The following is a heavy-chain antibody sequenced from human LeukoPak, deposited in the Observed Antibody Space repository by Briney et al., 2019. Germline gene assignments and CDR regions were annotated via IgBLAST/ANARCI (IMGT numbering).Heavy chain of an antibody. CDR3: ASSVGSTDY. Sequence: SETLSLTCTVSGGSISSYYWSWIRQSPGKGLEWIGVINHRGSTNLNPSLKSRVTLSVDTSKHQFSLKLTSVTAADAAVYYCASSVGSTDYWGQGTLVTVSS. D-gene: IGHD1-26*01. CDR2: INHRGST. CDR1: GGSISSYY. J-gene: IGHJ4*02. V-gene: IGHV4-34*01.